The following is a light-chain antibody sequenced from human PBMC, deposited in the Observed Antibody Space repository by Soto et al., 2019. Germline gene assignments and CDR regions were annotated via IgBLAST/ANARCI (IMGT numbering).Light chain of an antibody. Sequence: QAVLTQPRSVSGSPGQSVTISFTGTSSDVDAYKRVSGYQQPPGSAPKLIIYEVSNRPSGVPDRFSGSRSGTTASLSISGLQAEDEADYYCYSYVGSHTWVFGTGTKVTVL. CDR1: SSDVDAYKR. V-gene: IGLV2-18*02. CDR2: EVS. J-gene: IGLJ1*01. CDR3: YSYVGSHTWV.